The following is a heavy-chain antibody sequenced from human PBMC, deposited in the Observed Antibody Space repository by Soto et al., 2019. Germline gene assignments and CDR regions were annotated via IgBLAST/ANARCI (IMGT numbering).Heavy chain of an antibody. CDR2: INHSGST. D-gene: IGHD2-21*02. Sequence: SETLSLTCAVYGGSFSGYYWSWIRQPPGKGLEWIGEINHSGSTNYNPSLKSRVTISVDTSKNQFSLKLSSVTAADTAVYYCARGHNIVVVTAYKNFDYWGQGTLVNVSS. CDR3: ARGHNIVVVTAYKNFDY. V-gene: IGHV4-34*01. CDR1: GGSFSGYY. J-gene: IGHJ4*02.